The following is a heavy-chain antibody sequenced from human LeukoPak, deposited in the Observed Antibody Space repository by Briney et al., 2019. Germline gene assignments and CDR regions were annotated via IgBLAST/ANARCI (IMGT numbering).Heavy chain of an antibody. V-gene: IGHV1-18*01. Sequence: ASVKVSCKASGYNFMRYAITWVRQAPGQGLEWMGWISPYNGRTNNAQKFQGRVNMTTDTATSTAYMEVRSLRSDDTTVYYCARGGSGSYDHWGQGTLVTVSS. CDR2: ISPYNGRT. CDR3: ARGGSGSYDH. D-gene: IGHD1-26*01. CDR1: GYNFMRYA. J-gene: IGHJ5*02.